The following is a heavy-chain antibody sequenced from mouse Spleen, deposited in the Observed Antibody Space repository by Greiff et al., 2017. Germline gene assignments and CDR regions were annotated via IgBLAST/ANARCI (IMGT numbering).Heavy chain of an antibody. D-gene: IGHD2-13*01. CDR1: GFTFSDYG. CDR3: ARQEDYWFAY. V-gene: IGHV5-15*04. J-gene: IGHJ3*01. CDR2: ISNLAYSI. Sequence: EVMLVESGGGLVKPGGSLKLSCAASGFTFSDYGMAWVRQAPGKGPEWVAFISNLAYSIYYADTVTGRFTISRENAKNTLYLEMSSLRSEDTAMYYCARQEDYWFAYWGQGTLVTVSA.